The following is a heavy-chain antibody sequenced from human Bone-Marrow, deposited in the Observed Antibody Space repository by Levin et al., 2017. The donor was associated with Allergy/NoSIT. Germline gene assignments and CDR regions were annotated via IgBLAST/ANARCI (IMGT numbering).Heavy chain of an antibody. CDR3: ARAALYCSGSRCHAGGMDV. D-gene: IGHD2-15*01. CDR1: GFSFSTNW. CDR2: LNDDGSSA. V-gene: IGHV3-74*03. Sequence: GGSLRLSCAASGFSFSTNWMHWVRQAPGKGLVWVSRLNDDGSSATYADSVKGRFTISRDNTKNTLFLQMNSLSAEDSAVYFCARAALYCSGSRCHAGGMDVWGRGTTVTVSS. J-gene: IGHJ6*02.